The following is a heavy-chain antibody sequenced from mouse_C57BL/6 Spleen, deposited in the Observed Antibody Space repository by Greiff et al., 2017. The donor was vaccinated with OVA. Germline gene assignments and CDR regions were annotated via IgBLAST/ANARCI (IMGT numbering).Heavy chain of an antibody. J-gene: IGHJ3*01. Sequence: VQLQQSGAELVRPGTSVKVSCKASGYAFTNYLIEWVKQRPGQGLEWIGVINPGSGGTNYNEKFKGKATLTADKSSSTAYMQLSSLTSEDSAVYFCARGRLDDGAWFAYWGQGTLVTVSA. CDR2: INPGSGGT. CDR1: GYAFTNYL. CDR3: ARGRLDDGAWFAY. V-gene: IGHV1-54*01. D-gene: IGHD2-12*01.